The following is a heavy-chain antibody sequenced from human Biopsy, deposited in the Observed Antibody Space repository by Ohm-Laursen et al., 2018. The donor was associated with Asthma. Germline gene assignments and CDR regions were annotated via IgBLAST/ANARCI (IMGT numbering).Heavy chain of an antibody. V-gene: IGHV4-39*01. Sequence: TLSLTCTVSGGSMTPTSHYWDWTRQAPGKGLEWIGYISYGGKTSYNPSLKNRVTISRDTPKNQFSLRLTSVTAADTAVYFCARRITIFGVVQKDHGMDAWGQGTTVIVSS. CDR3: ARRITIFGVVQKDHGMDA. CDR2: ISYGGKT. J-gene: IGHJ6*02. CDR1: GGSMTPTSHY. D-gene: IGHD3-3*01.